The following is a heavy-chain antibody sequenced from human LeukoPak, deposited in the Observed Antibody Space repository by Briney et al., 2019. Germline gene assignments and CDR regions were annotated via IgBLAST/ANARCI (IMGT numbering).Heavy chain of an antibody. Sequence: GGSLRLSCAASGFTFSSCEMNWVRQAPGKGLEWVSYISSSGSTIYYADSVKGRFTISRDNAKNSLYLQMNSLRAEDTAVYYCARGNQLLREAFDYWGQGTLVTVSS. CDR1: GFTFSSCE. V-gene: IGHV3-48*03. J-gene: IGHJ4*02. CDR2: ISSSGSTI. CDR3: ARGNQLLREAFDY. D-gene: IGHD2-2*01.